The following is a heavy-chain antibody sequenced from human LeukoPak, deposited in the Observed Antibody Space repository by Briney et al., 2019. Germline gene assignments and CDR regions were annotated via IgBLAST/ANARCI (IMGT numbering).Heavy chain of an antibody. CDR3: ANGWSPDY. J-gene: IGHJ4*02. CDR1: GFTFSSYA. D-gene: IGHD2-15*01. V-gene: IGHV3-30-3*01. Sequence: GGSLRLSCAASGFTFSSYAMHWVRQAPGKGLEWVAVISYDGSNKYYADSVKGRFTISRDNSKNTLYLQMNSLRAEDTAVYHCANGWSPDYWGRGTLVTVSS. CDR2: ISYDGSNK.